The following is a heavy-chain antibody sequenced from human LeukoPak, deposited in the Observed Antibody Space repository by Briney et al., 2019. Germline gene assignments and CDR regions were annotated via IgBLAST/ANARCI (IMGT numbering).Heavy chain of an antibody. CDR1: GFIFSSYA. V-gene: IGHV3-64D*06. CDR2: ISTNGGST. J-gene: IGHJ4*02. D-gene: IGHD2-15*01. CDR3: AKQLGYCSDGSCYFPY. Sequence: GGSLRLSCSASGFIFSSYAMHWVRQAPGKRLEYVSAISTNGGSTYYADFVKGRFTISRDNSKNTLYLQMSSLRIEDTAVYYCAKQLGYCSDGSCYFPYWGQGTLVTVSS.